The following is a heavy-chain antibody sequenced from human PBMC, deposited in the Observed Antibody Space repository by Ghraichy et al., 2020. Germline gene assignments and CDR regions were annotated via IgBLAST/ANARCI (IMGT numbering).Heavy chain of an antibody. J-gene: IGHJ3*02. V-gene: IGHV3-48*02. D-gene: IGHD3-3*01. CDR2: ISSSSSTI. Sequence: SLRLSCAASGFTFSSYSMNWVRQAPGKGLEWVSYISSSSSTIYYADSVKGRFTISRDNAKNSLYLQMNSLRDEDTAVYYCARVRSYDFWSGYTDAFDIWGQGTMVTVSS. CDR3: ARVRSYDFWSGYTDAFDI. CDR1: GFTFSSYS.